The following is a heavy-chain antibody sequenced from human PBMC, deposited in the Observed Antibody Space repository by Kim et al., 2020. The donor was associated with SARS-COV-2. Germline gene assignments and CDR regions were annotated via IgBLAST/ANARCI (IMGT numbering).Heavy chain of an antibody. J-gene: IGHJ5*02. CDR1: GFTFSSYA. Sequence: GGSLRLSCAASGFTFSSYAMHWVRQAPGKGLEWVAVISYDGSNKYYADSVKGRFTISRDNSKNTLYLQMNSLRAEDTAVYYCARDLKSRGATGKVDWFDPWGQGTLVTVSS. CDR3: ARDLKSRGATGKVDWFDP. D-gene: IGHD1-26*01. V-gene: IGHV3-30*04. CDR2: ISYDGSNK.